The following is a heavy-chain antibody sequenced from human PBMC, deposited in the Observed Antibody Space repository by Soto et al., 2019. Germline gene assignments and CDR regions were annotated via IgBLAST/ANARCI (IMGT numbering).Heavy chain of an antibody. CDR1: GGSINSDEYS. V-gene: IGHV4-30-4*01. CDR3: ARENLDTVTDS. Sequence: PSETLSLTCLVSGGSINSDEYSWSWIRQPPGKGLEWIGYISYTGTTYYNPSLKSRVTISPDTSENQISLKLTSVTAADTAVYYCARENLDTVTDSWGQGTLVTVSS. J-gene: IGHJ5*02. CDR2: ISYTGTT. D-gene: IGHD4-17*01.